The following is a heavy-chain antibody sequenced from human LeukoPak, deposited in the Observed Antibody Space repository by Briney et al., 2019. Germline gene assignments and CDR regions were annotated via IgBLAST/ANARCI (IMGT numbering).Heavy chain of an antibody. CDR1: GGSISSSSYY. D-gene: IGHD6-6*01. CDR2: IYYSGST. CDR3: AGHRHSIAARVPTGWFDP. J-gene: IGHJ5*02. Sequence: SETLSLTCTVSGGSISSSSYYWGWIRQPPGKGLEWIGSIYYSGSTYYNPSLKSRVTISVDTSKNQFSLKLSSVTAADTAVYYCAGHRHSIAARVPTGWFDPWGQGTLVTVSP. V-gene: IGHV4-39*01.